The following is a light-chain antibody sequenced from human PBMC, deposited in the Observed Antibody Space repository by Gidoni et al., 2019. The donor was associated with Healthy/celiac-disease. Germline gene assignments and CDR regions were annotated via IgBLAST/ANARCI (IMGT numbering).Light chain of an antibody. V-gene: IGLV3-1*01. J-gene: IGLJ2*01. CDR3: QAWDSSTEVV. CDR2: QDS. Sequence: SYELTQPPSVSVSPGQTASITCSGDKLGDKYACWYQQKPAHSPVLVIYQDSKRPSGIPERFSGSNSGNTATLTISGTQAMDEADYYCQAWDSSTEVVFAGGTKLTVL. CDR1: KLGDKY.